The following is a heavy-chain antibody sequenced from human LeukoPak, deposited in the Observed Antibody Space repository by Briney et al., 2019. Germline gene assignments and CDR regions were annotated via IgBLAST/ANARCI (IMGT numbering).Heavy chain of an antibody. CDR3: AKDAPPCDSSGYYADY. Sequence: GGSLRLSCAASGFTFSSYAMHWVRQAPGKGLEWVAVISYDGSNKYYADSVKGRFTISRDNSKNTLYLQMNSLRAEDTAVYYCAKDAPPCDSSGYYADYWGQGTLVTVSS. D-gene: IGHD3-22*01. J-gene: IGHJ4*02. CDR1: GFTFSSYA. CDR2: ISYDGSNK. V-gene: IGHV3-30*04.